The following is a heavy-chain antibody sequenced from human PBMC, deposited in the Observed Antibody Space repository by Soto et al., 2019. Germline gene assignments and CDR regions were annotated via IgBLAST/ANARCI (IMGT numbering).Heavy chain of an antibody. J-gene: IGHJ4*02. CDR1: GYSFTNYG. CDR3: ARESPTVGCDH. Sequence: QVQLVQSGGEVKKPGASVKVSCKASGYSFTNYGITWVRQAPGQGLEWMGWISAYTGNTNYAQKLQGRVTMTTDTSTSTAYMELRSLKSDDTAVYYCARESPTVGCDHWGQGTLVTVSS. V-gene: IGHV1-18*01. D-gene: IGHD3-16*01. CDR2: ISAYTGNT.